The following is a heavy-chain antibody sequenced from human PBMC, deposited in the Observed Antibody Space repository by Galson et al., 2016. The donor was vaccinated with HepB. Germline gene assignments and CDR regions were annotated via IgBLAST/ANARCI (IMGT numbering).Heavy chain of an antibody. CDR2: IVVGSGNT. Sequence: VKVSCKASGFNFTRSAVQWVRQARGQRLEWIGWIVVGSGNTNYAQKFQERVTITRDMSTRTAYMELSSLRSEDTAVYYFPASAYFDYLGQGTLVTVSS. V-gene: IGHV1-58*01. CDR1: GFNFTRSA. J-gene: IGHJ4*02. CDR3: PASAYFDY.